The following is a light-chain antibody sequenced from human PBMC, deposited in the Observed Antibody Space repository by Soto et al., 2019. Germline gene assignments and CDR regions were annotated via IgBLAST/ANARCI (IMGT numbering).Light chain of an antibody. CDR3: QQSYSTPWT. CDR2: TAS. J-gene: IGKJ1*01. V-gene: IGKV1-39*01. CDR1: QNIKNY. Sequence: DIQMTPSPSSLSASVGDRGPLPCRASQNIKNYLSWYQQKPGKAPKLLIYTASSLQSGVPSRFSGSGFGTDFSLTIDSLQPEDFASYYCQQSYSTPWTFGRGTKVDIK.